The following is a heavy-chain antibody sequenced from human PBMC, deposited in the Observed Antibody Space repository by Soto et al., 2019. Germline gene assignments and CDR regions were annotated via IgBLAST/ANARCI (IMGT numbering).Heavy chain of an antibody. J-gene: IGHJ6*02. Sequence: ASVKVSCKASGYTFTKYDMHWVRQAPGQRLEWMGWINAGYGNTKYSQKFQGRVTITRDTSASTAYMELSSLRSEDPAVYYCARLNYYYYYGMDVWGQGTTVTVSS. CDR3: ARLNYYYYYGMDV. CDR2: INAGYGNT. CDR1: GYTFTKYD. V-gene: IGHV1-3*01.